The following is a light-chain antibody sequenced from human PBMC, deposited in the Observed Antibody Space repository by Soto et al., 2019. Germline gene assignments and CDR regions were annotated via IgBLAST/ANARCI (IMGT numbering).Light chain of an antibody. Sequence: DIQMTQSPSSLSADVGDRVTITCRASQSLSDYLNWFQQRPGKAPQLLISDASHLEPGVPSRFSGQRSGTDFTLIISDLQPEDFATYFCQKYEDLPLTFGGGTRVEV. CDR2: DAS. CDR3: QKYEDLPLT. CDR1: QSLSDY. V-gene: IGKV1-33*01. J-gene: IGKJ4*01.